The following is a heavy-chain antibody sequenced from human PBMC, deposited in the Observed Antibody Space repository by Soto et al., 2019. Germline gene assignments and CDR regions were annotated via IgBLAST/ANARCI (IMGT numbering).Heavy chain of an antibody. CDR3: AAIPGWDYYGLDV. CDR2: ISSDGSST. Sequence: EMQLVESGGGLVQPGGSLRLSCEASGLTFSLFWMHWVRQVPGKGLVWVSRISSDGSSTVYADSVRGRFTVSRDNAENTLYLQMNSLRAEDAAVYYCAAIPGWDYYGLDVWGQGATVTVSS. CDR1: GLTFSLFW. D-gene: IGHD1-26*01. J-gene: IGHJ6*02. V-gene: IGHV3-74*01.